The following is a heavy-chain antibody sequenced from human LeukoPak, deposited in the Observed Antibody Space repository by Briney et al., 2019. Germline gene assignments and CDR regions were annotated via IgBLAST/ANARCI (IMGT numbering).Heavy chain of an antibody. Sequence: GGSLRLSCAASGFTFDDYGMSWVRQAPGKGLEWVSGINWNGGSTGYADSVKGRFIISRDNAKNSPYLQMNSLRVEDTALYHCARVFYYGSGSFIGSPDYWGQGTLVTVSS. CDR3: ARVFYYGSGSFIGSPDY. CDR1: GFTFDDYG. V-gene: IGHV3-20*01. J-gene: IGHJ4*02. CDR2: INWNGGST. D-gene: IGHD3-10*01.